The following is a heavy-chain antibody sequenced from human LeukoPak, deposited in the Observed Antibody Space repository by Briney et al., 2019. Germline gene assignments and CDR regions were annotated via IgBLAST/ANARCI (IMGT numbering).Heavy chain of an antibody. CDR2: INWNGGST. D-gene: IGHD5-18*01. CDR3: ARGVSRGYSYGGGY. V-gene: IGHV3-20*04. J-gene: IGHJ4*02. CDR1: GFTFDEYG. Sequence: PGGSLRLSCAASGFTFDEYGMSWVRHAPGKGLEWVSGINWNGGSTGYGDSVKGRFTISRDNAKNSLYLQMNSLRAEDTALYYCARGVSRGYSYGGGYWGQGTQATVSS.